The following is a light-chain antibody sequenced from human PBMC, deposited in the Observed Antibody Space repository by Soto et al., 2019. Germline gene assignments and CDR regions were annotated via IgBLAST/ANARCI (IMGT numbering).Light chain of an antibody. J-gene: IGKJ2*02. CDR3: QQYSTFPRT. Sequence: ENVLTQSPGILSLSPGERATLSCRATQSVTNRYFAWYQQKPGQAPRLLIYGISSRATDIPDRFSGSGSGTDFTLTISRLQPEDFVVYYCQQYSTFPRTFGQGTKLEVK. V-gene: IGKV3-20*01. CDR2: GIS. CDR1: QSVTNRY.